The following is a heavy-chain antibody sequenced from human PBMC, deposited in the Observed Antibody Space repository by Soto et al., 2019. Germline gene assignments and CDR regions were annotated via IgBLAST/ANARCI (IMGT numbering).Heavy chain of an antibody. J-gene: IGHJ4*02. CDR2: IWYDGSNK. D-gene: IGHD6-19*01. CDR1: GFTFSSYG. Sequence: QVQLVESGGGVVQPGRSLRLSCAASGFTFSSYGMHWVRQAPGKGLEWVAVIWYDGSNKYYADSVKGRVTISRDNSKNTLYLQMNSLRAEDTAVYYCARDPGAGGSGWYHYWGQGTLVTVSS. V-gene: IGHV3-33*01. CDR3: ARDPGAGGSGWYHY.